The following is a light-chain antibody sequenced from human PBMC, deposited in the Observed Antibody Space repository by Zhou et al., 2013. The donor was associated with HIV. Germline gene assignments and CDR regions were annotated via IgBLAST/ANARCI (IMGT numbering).Light chain of an antibody. Sequence: DIQMTQSPSTLSASVGDRVTITCRASQSISSWLAWYQQKPGKAPKLLIYKASNLESGVPSRFSGSGSATEFTLTISSLQPDDFAIYYCQQYSSYWTFGQGTRVE. CDR3: QQYSSYWT. CDR2: KAS. CDR1: QSISSW. V-gene: IGKV1-5*03. J-gene: IGKJ1*01.